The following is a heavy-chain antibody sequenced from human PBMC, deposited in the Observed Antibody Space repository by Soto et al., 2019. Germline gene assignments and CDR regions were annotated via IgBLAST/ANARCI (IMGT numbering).Heavy chain of an antibody. CDR2: INHSGST. CDR3: ARGGYVAARPAHNWFDP. J-gene: IGHJ5*02. V-gene: IGHV4-34*01. Sequence: SETLSLTCAVYGGSFSGYYWSWIRQPPGKGLEWIGEINHSGSTNYNPSLKSRVTISVDTSKNQFSLKLSSVTAADTAVYYCARGGYVAARPAHNWFDPWGQGTLVTVSS. CDR1: GGSFSGYY. D-gene: IGHD6-6*01.